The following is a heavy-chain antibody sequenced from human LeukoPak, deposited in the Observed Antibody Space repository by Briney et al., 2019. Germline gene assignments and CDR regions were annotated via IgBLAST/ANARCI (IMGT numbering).Heavy chain of an antibody. D-gene: IGHD1-26*01. Sequence: SETLSLTCTVSGGSISSYYWSWIRQPPGKGLEWIGYIYYSGSTNYNPSLKSRVTISVDTSKNQFSLKLRSVTAADTAVYYCARGLVVGATYFDYWGQGTLVTVSS. CDR3: ARGLVVGATYFDY. V-gene: IGHV4-59*01. J-gene: IGHJ4*02. CDR1: GGSISSYY. CDR2: IYYSGST.